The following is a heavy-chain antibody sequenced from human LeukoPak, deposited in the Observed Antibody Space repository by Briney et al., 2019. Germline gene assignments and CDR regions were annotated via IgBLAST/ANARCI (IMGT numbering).Heavy chain of an antibody. CDR3: AKPPACGGDCSNYYYYYMDV. CDR2: ISGSGGST. D-gene: IGHD2-21*02. CDR1: GFTFSSYG. Sequence: GGTLRLSCAASGFTFSSYGMSWVRQAPGKGLEWVSAISGSGGSTYYADSVKGRFTISRDNSKNTLYLQMNSLRAEDTAVYYCAKPPACGGDCSNYYYYYMDVWGKGTTVTISS. V-gene: IGHV3-23*01. J-gene: IGHJ6*03.